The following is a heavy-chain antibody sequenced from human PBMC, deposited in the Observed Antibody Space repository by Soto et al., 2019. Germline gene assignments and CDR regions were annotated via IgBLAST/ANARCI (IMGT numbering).Heavy chain of an antibody. Sequence: PSETLSLTCTVSGGSISSTDHFWGWIRQPPGKGLEWIGSIYYTGTTYYNTSLKGRVTMSVDTSKSRFSLKLSSVTAADTAVYYCARAIPNYYGSGSYDTTGYYMDVWGKGTTVTVSS. CDR3: ARAIPNYYGSGSYDTTGYYMDV. J-gene: IGHJ6*03. V-gene: IGHV4-39*07. CDR1: GGSISSTDHF. CDR2: IYYTGTT. D-gene: IGHD3-10*01.